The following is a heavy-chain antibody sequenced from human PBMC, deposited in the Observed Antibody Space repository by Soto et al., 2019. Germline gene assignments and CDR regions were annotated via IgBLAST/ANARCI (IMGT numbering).Heavy chain of an antibody. V-gene: IGHV3-30-3*01. J-gene: IGHJ4*01. D-gene: IGHD3-3*01. Sequence: GGSLRLSCADSGFTFSSYDMHWVRQAPGKGLEWVAVISYDGSNKYYADSVKGRFTISRDNSKNTLYLQMNSLRAEDTAVYYCATNPLRGDVLRFLEWLFAYWGHGTLVTVSS. CDR3: ATNPLRGDVLRFLEWLFAY. CDR1: GFTFSSYD. CDR2: ISYDGSNK.